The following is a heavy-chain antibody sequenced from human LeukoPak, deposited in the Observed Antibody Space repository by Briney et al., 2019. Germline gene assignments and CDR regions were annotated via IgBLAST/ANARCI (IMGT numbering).Heavy chain of an antibody. D-gene: IGHD3-10*01. CDR1: GFTFSSYW. J-gene: IGHJ3*02. Sequence: QSGGSLRLSCAASGFTFSSYWMHWVRQAPGKGLVWVSRINSDGSSTSYADSVKGRFTISRDNAKNTPYLQMNSLRAEDTAVYYCARVNRGGLLDIWGQGTMVSVSS. CDR2: INSDGSST. V-gene: IGHV3-74*01. CDR3: ARVNRGGLLDI.